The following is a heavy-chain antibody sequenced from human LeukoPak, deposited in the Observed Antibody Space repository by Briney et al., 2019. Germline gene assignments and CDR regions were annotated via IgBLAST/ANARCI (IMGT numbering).Heavy chain of an antibody. CDR3: ARDFGWLSGFDN. D-gene: IGHD3-9*01. Sequence: PGGPLRLSCAASGFTFSSYWMHWIRQAPGKGLVWVSRIHSDGIGTSYADSVRGRFTISRDNAKNTVYLQMNSLRAEDTAVYYCARDFGWLSGFDNWGQGTLVTVSS. J-gene: IGHJ4*02. V-gene: IGHV3-74*01. CDR1: GFTFSSYW. CDR2: IHSDGIGT.